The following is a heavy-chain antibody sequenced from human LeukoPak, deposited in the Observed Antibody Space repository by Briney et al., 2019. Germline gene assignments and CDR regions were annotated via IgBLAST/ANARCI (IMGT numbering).Heavy chain of an antibody. J-gene: IGHJ5*02. CDR3: ARVPPYYDFWSGYYTGWFDP. V-gene: IGHV4-59*01. Sequence: SETLSLTCTVSGGSISSYYWSWIRQPPGKGLEWIGYIYYSGSTNYNPSLKSRVTISVDTSKNQFSLKLSSVTAADTAVYYCARVPPYYDFWSGYYTGWFDPWGQGTLVTVSS. D-gene: IGHD3-3*01. CDR1: GGSISSYY. CDR2: IYYSGST.